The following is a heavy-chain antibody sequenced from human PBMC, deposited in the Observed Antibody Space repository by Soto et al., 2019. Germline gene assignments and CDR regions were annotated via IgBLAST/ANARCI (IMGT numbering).Heavy chain of an antibody. CDR2: INPKTAAT. J-gene: IGHJ6*02. CDR1: GYSVSDYF. V-gene: IGHV1-2*02. CDR3: ARIKWGLDYYNGMDV. Sequence: ASVKVSCKASGYSVSDYFIQWVRQAPGQGLEWVAWINPKTAATNYAKKFQGRVSLTWDTSFSTAYMEVTRLRPDDTAVYYCARIKWGLDYYNGMDVWGQGSTVIVSS. D-gene: IGHD1-26*01.